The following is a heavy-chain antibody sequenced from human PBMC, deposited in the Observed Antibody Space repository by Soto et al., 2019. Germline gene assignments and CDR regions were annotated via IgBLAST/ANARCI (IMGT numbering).Heavy chain of an antibody. CDR1: GYTFTSYG. Sequence: QVQLVQSGAEVKKPGASVKVSCKASGYTFTSYGISWVRQAPGQGLEWMGWISAYNGNTNYAQKLQGRVTMTTDTFQSTTYMELRSLRSDDTAVYYCARDSPGYGENWFDPLGPGTLVNVSP. CDR2: ISAYNGNT. V-gene: IGHV1-18*01. D-gene: IGHD4-17*01. CDR3: ARDSPGYGENWFDP. J-gene: IGHJ5*02.